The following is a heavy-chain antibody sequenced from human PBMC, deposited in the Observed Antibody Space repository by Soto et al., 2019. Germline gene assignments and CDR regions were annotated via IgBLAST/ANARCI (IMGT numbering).Heavy chain of an antibody. Sequence: QVQLQESGPGLVKPSGTLSLTCAVSGGSISSSNWWSWVRQPPGKGLEWIGEIYHSGSTNYNPTLQSRVTISVDKSKNQFSLKLSSVTAADTAVYYCARDVGFYDYQARDYWGQGTLVTVSS. CDR3: ARDVGFYDYQARDY. CDR1: GGSISSSNW. D-gene: IGHD5-12*01. CDR2: IYHSGST. J-gene: IGHJ4*02. V-gene: IGHV4-4*02.